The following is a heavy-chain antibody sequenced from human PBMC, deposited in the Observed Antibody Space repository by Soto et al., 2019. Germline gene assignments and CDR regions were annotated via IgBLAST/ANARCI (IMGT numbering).Heavy chain of an antibody. Sequence: QVQPVESGGGLVKPGGSLRLSCAASGFTFSDYYMSWIRQAPGKGLEWVSYISSSGSTIYYADSVKGRFTISRDNAKNSLYLQMNSLRAEDTAVYYCARETNGFMGAIAPAGYYYYGMDVWGQGTTVTVSS. CDR3: ARETNGFMGAIAPAGYYYYGMDV. D-gene: IGHD1-26*01. CDR1: GFTFSDYY. J-gene: IGHJ6*02. CDR2: ISSSGSTI. V-gene: IGHV3-11*01.